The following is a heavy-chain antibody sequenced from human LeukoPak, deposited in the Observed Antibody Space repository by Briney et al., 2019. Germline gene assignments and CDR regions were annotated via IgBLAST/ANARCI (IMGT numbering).Heavy chain of an antibody. V-gene: IGHV1-2*06. Sequence: ASVKVSCKASGYTFTGYYMHWVRQAPGQGLEWMGRINPNSGGTNYAQKLQGRVTMTRDTSISTAYMELSRLRSDDTAVYYCARALLWFGEYAFDIWGQGTMVTVSS. J-gene: IGHJ3*02. D-gene: IGHD3-10*01. CDR2: INPNSGGT. CDR3: ARALLWFGEYAFDI. CDR1: GYTFTGYY.